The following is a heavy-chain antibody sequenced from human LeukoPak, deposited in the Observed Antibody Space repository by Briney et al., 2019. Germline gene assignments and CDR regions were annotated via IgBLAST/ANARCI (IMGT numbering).Heavy chain of an antibody. CDR3: AKDRKSSGWFFDY. Sequence: RRSLRLSCAASGFTFSSYGMHWVRQAPGKGLEWVAVISYDGSNKYYADSVKGRFTISRDNSKNTLYLQMNSLRAEDTAVYYCAKDRKSSGWFFDYWGQGTLVTVSS. CDR1: GFTFSSYG. J-gene: IGHJ4*02. V-gene: IGHV3-30*18. D-gene: IGHD6-19*01. CDR2: ISYDGSNK.